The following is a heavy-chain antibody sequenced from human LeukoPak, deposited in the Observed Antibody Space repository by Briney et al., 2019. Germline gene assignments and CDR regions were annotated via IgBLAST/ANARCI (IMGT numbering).Heavy chain of an antibody. J-gene: IGHJ6*03. V-gene: IGHV3-49*04. CDR2: IRSKAYGGTT. D-gene: IGHD2-2*02. CDR1: GFTFGDYA. Sequence: GGSLRLSCTASGFTFGDYAMSWVRQAPGKGLEWVGFIRSKAYGGTTEYAASVKGRFTISRDDSKSIAYLQMNSLKTEDTAVYYCTRDRDDCSSTSCYSAEAYYYYYMDVWGKGTTVTVSS. CDR3: TRDRDDCSSTSCYSAEAYYYYYMDV.